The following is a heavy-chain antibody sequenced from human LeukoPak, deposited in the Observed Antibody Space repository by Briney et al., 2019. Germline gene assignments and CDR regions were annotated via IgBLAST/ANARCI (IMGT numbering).Heavy chain of an antibody. D-gene: IGHD6-19*01. CDR2: IYYSGST. J-gene: IGHJ6*02. CDR3: ARDPAVVGSYYYYGMDV. Sequence: SETLSLTCTVSGGSISSYYWSWIRQPPGKGLEWIGYIYYSGSTNYNPSLKSRVTISVDTSKNQFSLKLSSVTAADTAVYYCARDPAVVGSYYYYGMDVWGQGTTVTVSS. V-gene: IGHV4-59*01. CDR1: GGSISSYY.